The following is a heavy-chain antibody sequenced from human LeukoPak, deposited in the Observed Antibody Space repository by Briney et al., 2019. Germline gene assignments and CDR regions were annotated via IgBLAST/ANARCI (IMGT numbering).Heavy chain of an antibody. CDR1: GFTFNNYA. CDR3: AKEIFVLIRGYFDY. CDR2: ISGSGSNT. V-gene: IGHV3-23*01. D-gene: IGHD3-3*01. Sequence: GGSLRLSCAASGFTFNNYAMSWVRQAPGKGLEWVSSISGSGSNTYYADSVKGRFTISRDNSKNTLYLQMNSLRAEDTAVYYCAKEIFVLIRGYFDYWGQGTLVTVSS. J-gene: IGHJ4*02.